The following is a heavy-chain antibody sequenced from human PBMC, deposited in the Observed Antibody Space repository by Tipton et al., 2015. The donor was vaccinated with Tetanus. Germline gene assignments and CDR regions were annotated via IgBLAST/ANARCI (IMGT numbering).Heavy chain of an antibody. V-gene: IGHV3-53*01. D-gene: IGHD1-26*01. Sequence: SLRLSCAASGFTVGSNYMGWVRQAPGKGLEWVSFIYAGGSTYYADSVQGRFTISRDTSRNTLYLQMNSLRIDDTAVYYCVRTFTGSYNNWGHGTLVTFSS. J-gene: IGHJ4*01. CDR3: VRTFTGSYNN. CDR2: IYAGGST. CDR1: GFTVGSNY.